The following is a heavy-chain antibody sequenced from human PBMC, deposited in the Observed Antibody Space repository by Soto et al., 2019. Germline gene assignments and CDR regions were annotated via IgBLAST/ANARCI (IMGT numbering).Heavy chain of an antibody. CDR2: IYYSGST. CDR3: ARGLSVTLFDN. Sequence: QVQLQESGPGLVKPSQTLSLTCTVSGGSISTGGYYWTWIRQHPGKGLEWIGYIYYSGSTYFNPSLKSRVTISVDTSKNQFSLKLSSVTAADTAVYYCARGLSVTLFDNWGQGTLVTVSS. D-gene: IGHD4-17*01. CDR1: GGSISTGGYY. J-gene: IGHJ4*02. V-gene: IGHV4-31*03.